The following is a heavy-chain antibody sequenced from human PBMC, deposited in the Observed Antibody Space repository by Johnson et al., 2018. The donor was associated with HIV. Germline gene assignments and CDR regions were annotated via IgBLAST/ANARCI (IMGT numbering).Heavy chain of an antibody. CDR3: AKDRSAHMTMLLEVVADAFDI. CDR1: GFTFSSYA. J-gene: IGHJ3*02. D-gene: IGHD4/OR15-4a*01. CDR2: ISYDGSNK. Sequence: QVQLVESGGGVVQPGRSLRLSCAASGFTFSSYAMHWVRQAPGKGLEWVAVISYDGSNKYYADSVKGRFTISRDNSKNTLYLQMNRLRAEDTAGYYCAKDRSAHMTMLLEVVADAFDIWGQGTMVTVSS. V-gene: IGHV3-30*04.